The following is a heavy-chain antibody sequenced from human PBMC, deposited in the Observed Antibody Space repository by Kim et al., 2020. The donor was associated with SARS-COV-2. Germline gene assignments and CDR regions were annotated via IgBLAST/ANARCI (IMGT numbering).Heavy chain of an antibody. Sequence: KFCATSVHGRVTVSRDTSKTTLYLHLNSLRTEDTACYYCAKAAGSSWYPDSWGQGTLVTVSS. J-gene: IGHJ4*02. CDR2: K. CDR3: AKAAGSSWYPDS. D-gene: IGHD6-13*01. V-gene: IGHV3-30-3*02.